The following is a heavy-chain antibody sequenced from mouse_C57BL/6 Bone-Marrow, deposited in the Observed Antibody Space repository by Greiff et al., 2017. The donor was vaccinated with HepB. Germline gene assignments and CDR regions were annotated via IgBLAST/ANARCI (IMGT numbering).Heavy chain of an antibody. CDR2: ISSGSSTI. Sequence: EVHLVESGGGLVKPGGSLKLSCAASGFTFSDYGMHWVRQAPEKGLEWVAYISSGSSTIYYADTVKGRFTISRDNAKNTLFLQMTSLRSEDTAMYYCAQIYYGNYGAYWGQGTLVTVSA. CDR3: AQIYYGNYGAY. J-gene: IGHJ3*01. V-gene: IGHV5-17*01. CDR1: GFTFSDYG. D-gene: IGHD2-1*01.